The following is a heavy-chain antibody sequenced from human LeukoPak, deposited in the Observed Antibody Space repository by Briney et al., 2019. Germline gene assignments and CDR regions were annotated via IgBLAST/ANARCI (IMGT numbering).Heavy chain of an antibody. CDR3: ASTIYSNYYY. J-gene: IGHJ4*02. CDR1: GGSISSSSYY. V-gene: IGHV4-39*01. D-gene: IGHD4-11*01. CDR2: IYYSGST. Sequence: SETLSLTCTVSGGSISSSSYYWGWIRQPPGKGLEWIGSIYYSGSTYYNPSLKSRVTISIGTSKNQFSLKLSSVTAADTAVYYCASTIYSNYYYWGQGTLVTVPS.